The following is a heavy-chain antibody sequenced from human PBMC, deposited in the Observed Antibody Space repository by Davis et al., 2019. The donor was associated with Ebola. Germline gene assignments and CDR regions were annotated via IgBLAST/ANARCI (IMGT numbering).Heavy chain of an antibody. CDR2: INPSGGST. CDR1: GYTFTSYY. CDR3: AREGFTSSAVLYYYYYGMDV. Sequence: AASVKVSCKASGYTFTSYYMHWVRQAPGQGLEWMGIINPSGGSTSYAQKFQGRVTMTRDTSTSTVYMELSSLRSEDTAVYYCAREGFTSSAVLYYYYYGMDVWGQGTTVTVSS. J-gene: IGHJ6*02. V-gene: IGHV1-46*01. D-gene: IGHD2-2*01.